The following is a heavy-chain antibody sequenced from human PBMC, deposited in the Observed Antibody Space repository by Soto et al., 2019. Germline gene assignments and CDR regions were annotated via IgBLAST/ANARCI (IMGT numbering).Heavy chain of an antibody. CDR1: GGTFSSYA. V-gene: IGHV1-69*13. CDR3: ARDLRLELRGPHDY. Sequence: ASVKVSCKASGGTFSSYAISWVRQAPGQGLEWMGGIIPIIGTANYAQKFQGRVTITADESTSTAYMELSSLRSEDTAVYYCARDLRLELRGPHDYWGQGTLVTVSS. J-gene: IGHJ4*02. D-gene: IGHD1-7*01. CDR2: IIPIIGTA.